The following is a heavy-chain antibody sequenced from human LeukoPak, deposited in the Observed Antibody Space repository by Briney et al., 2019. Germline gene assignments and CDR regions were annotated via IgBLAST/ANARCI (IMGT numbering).Heavy chain of an antibody. V-gene: IGHV4-39*01. J-gene: IGHJ5*02. D-gene: IGHD3-10*01. Sequence: ETLSLACTVSGGSISSSSYYWGWIRQPPGKGLEWIGSIYYSGSTYYNPSLKSRVTISVDTSKNQFSLKLSSVTAADTAVYYRARPARGDYYGSGSYSLDPWGQGTLVTVSS. CDR3: ARPARGDYYGSGSYSLDP. CDR2: IYYSGST. CDR1: GGSISSSSYY.